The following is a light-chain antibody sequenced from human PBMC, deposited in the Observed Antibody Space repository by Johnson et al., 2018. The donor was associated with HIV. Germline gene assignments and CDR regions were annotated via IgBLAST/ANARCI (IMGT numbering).Light chain of an antibody. CDR1: SSNIGNNY. J-gene: IGLJ1*01. CDR3: ATWDSSLSTYV. CDR2: ENN. Sequence: QSVLTQPPSVSAAPGQKVTISCSGSSSNIGNNYVSWYQQLPGTAHKLLIYENNKRPSGIPDRFSGSKSRTSATLGITGLQTGDEADYCCATWDSSLSTYVFGTGTKVTVL. V-gene: IGLV1-51*02.